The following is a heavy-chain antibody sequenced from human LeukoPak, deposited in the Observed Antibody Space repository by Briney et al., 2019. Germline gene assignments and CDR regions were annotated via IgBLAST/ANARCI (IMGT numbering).Heavy chain of an antibody. J-gene: IGHJ4*02. CDR2: IYTSGPT. CDR3: ASGSCSRTGWFYFYY. D-gene: IGHD3-10*01. V-gene: IGHV4-4*07. CDR1: GGPISSYH. Sequence: PSETLSLPCTVSGGPISSYHWSGIRQPAGKGLEWIGRIYTSGPTFYNPSLKSRVTMSVDTSKNQCSLKLNSVTAADTAVYYCASGSCSRTGWFYFYYCGEGTLVTVSS.